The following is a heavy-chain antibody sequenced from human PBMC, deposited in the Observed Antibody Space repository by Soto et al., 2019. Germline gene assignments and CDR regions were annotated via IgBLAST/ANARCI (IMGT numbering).Heavy chain of an antibody. J-gene: IGHJ4*02. Sequence: EVQLVDSGGGLVQPGGSLRLSCAATGFTFSSYSMNWVRQAPGKGLEWISYISGSSSTIYYADSVEGRFTISRDNAKNSLYLQMSSLRAEDTSVYYCARDRAEDYWGQGTLVTVSS. V-gene: IGHV3-48*01. CDR3: ARDRAEDY. CDR1: GFTFSSYS. CDR2: ISGSSSTI.